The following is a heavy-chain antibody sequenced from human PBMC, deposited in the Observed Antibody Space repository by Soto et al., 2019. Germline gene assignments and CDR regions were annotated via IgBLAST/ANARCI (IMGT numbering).Heavy chain of an antibody. V-gene: IGHV3-23*01. Sequence: EVQLLESGGGLVQPGESLRLSCAASGFTFSSYAMSWVRQAPGKGLEWVSVISGSDASTYYADSVKGRFTISRDNSKNTLYLQMNSLRAEHTAVYYCAKRSSSSTFDYWGQGTLVTVSS. D-gene: IGHD6-6*01. CDR3: AKRSSSSTFDY. J-gene: IGHJ4*02. CDR2: ISGSDAST. CDR1: GFTFSSYA.